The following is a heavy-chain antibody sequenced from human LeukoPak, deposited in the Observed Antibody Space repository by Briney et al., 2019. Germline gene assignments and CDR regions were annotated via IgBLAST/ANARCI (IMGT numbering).Heavy chain of an antibody. CDR2: ISDSGGRT. V-gene: IGHV3-23*01. D-gene: IGHD3-22*01. CDR1: GITLSNYG. J-gene: IGHJ4*02. CDR3: AKRGVVIRVILVGFHKEAYYFDS. Sequence: PGGSLRLSCAVSGITLSNYGMSWVRQAPGKGLEWVAGISDSGGRTNYADSVKGRFTISRDNPKNTLYLQMNSLRAEGTAVYFCAKRGVVIRVILVGFHKEAYYFDSWGQGALVTVSS.